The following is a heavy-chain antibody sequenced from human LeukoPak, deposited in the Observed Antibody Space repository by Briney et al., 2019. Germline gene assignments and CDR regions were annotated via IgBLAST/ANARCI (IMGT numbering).Heavy chain of an antibody. V-gene: IGHV5-51*01. CDR2: IYPGDSDT. J-gene: IGHJ5*01. Sequence: GESLKISCKGSGYSFNNYWIGWVRQMPGKGLEWMGIIYPGDSDTRYSPSFQAQVTLSADKSISTAYLQWSSLRASDTAIYYCARQGGPPDSWGQGTLVTVSS. CDR3: ARQGGPPDS. D-gene: IGHD3-16*01. CDR1: GYSFNNYW.